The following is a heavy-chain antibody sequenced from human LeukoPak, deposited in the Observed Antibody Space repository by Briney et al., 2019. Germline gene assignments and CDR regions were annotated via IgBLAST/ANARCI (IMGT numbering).Heavy chain of an antibody. V-gene: IGHV3-53*01. CDR2: IYSGDST. CDR1: GFPVSTIY. CDR3: ARGFGSSSYYYGMDV. Sequence: GGSLRLSCAASGFPVSTIYMSWVRQAPGKGLEWVSIIYSGDSTYYADSVKGRFTISRDNCKNTLYLQMNSLRAEDTAVYYCARGFGSSSYYYGMDVWGQGTTVIISS. J-gene: IGHJ6*02. D-gene: IGHD6-6*01.